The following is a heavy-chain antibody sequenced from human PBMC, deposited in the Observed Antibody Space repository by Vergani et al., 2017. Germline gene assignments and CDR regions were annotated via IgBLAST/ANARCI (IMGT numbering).Heavy chain of an antibody. V-gene: IGHV5-10-1*01. Sequence: EVQLVQSGAEVKKPGDSLRISCKGSGYSFTSYWISWVRQMPGKGLEWMGRIDPSDSYTNYSPSFQGHVTISADKSISTAYLQWSSLKASDTAMYYCATIWDMAYDSSGNEDYWGQGTLVTVSS. D-gene: IGHD3-22*01. J-gene: IGHJ4*02. CDR2: IDPSDSYT. CDR3: ATIWDMAYDSSGNEDY. CDR1: GYSFTSYW.